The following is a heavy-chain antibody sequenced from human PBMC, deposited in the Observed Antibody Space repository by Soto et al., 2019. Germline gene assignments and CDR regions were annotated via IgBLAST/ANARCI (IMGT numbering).Heavy chain of an antibody. CDR1: GGSISRSNW. CDR2: IYHSESP. D-gene: IGHD3-22*01. CDR3: AGGYDSSSPFDY. Sequence: QVHLQESGPGLVKSSGTLSLTCAVSGGSISRSNWRSWVRQPPGKGLEWIGKIYHSESPNFNPSLKSRVTMPIDKSKSQFSLTLDSGTAAHTAIYYCAGGYDSSSPFDYWGQGTVVTVSS. J-gene: IGHJ4*02. V-gene: IGHV4-4*02.